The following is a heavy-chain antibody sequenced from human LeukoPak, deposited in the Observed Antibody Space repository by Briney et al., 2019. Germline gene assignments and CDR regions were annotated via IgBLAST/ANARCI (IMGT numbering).Heavy chain of an antibody. D-gene: IGHD4-17*01. V-gene: IGHV3-9*01. CDR3: AKDEVSTVTRGFDY. CDR2: ISWNSGSI. CDR1: GFTFDDYA. J-gene: IGHJ4*02. Sequence: GGSLRLSCAASGFTFDDYAMHWVRQAPGKGLEWVSGISWNSGSIGYADSMKGRFTISRDNAKNSLYLQMNSLRAEDTALYYCAKDEVSTVTRGFDYWGQGTLVTVCS.